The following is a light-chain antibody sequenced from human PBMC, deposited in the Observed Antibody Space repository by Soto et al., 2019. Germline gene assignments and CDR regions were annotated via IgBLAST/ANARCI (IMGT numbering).Light chain of an antibody. CDR3: NSYTSRSTGV. CDR1: SSDVGGYNY. J-gene: IGLJ1*01. CDR2: EVS. V-gene: IGLV2-14*01. Sequence: SALTQPASVSGSPGQSITISCTGTSSDVGGYNYVSWYQQHPGKAPKLLIYEVSNRPSGVSNRFSGSKSGNTASLTISGLQAEDEADYYCNSYTSRSTGVFGTGTKVTVL.